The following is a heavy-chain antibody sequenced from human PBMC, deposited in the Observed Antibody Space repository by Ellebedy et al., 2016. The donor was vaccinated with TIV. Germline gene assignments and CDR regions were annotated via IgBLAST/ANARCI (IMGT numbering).Heavy chain of an antibody. Sequence: SQTLSLTCVISGDSVSTDIGWNWIRQSPSRGLEWLGRTYHRSKWNNDYAVSLKSRITINPDTSKNLFSLQLNSVTPEDTAVYYCARGWFGSGMGVWGQGTTVTVSS. CDR1: GDSVSTDIG. D-gene: IGHD3-10*01. CDR3: ARGWFGSGMGV. V-gene: IGHV6-1*01. CDR2: TYHRSKWNN. J-gene: IGHJ6*02.